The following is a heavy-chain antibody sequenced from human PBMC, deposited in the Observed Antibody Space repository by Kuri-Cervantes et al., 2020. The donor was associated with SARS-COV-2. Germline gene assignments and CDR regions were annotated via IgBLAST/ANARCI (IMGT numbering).Heavy chain of an antibody. Sequence: SETLSLTCAVYGGSFSGYYWSWIRQPQGKGLEWIGGINHSGSTNYNPSLKSRVTISVDTSKNQFSLKLSSVTAADTAVYYCARGRSPGYWGQGTLVTVSS. V-gene: IGHV4-34*01. J-gene: IGHJ4*02. CDR3: ARGRSPGY. CDR1: GGSFSGYY. CDR2: INHSGST.